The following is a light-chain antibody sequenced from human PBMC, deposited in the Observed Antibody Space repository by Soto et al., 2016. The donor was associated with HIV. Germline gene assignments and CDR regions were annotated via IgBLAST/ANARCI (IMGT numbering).Light chain of an antibody. J-gene: IGKJ5*01. CDR1: RDISNY. Sequence: DVQMTQSPSSVSVSVGDRVTFTCRASRDISNYLAWFQQKPGKAPKCLIPGPSSLQSGVPSRFNGSGSGTDFTLTISSLQPEDFATHYCQQYNNYPITFGQGTRLEIK. CDR2: GPS. CDR3: QQYNNYPIT. V-gene: IGKV1-16*01.